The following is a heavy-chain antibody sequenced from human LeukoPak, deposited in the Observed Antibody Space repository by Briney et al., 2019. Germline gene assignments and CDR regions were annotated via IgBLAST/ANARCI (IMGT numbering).Heavy chain of an antibody. D-gene: IGHD6-6*01. CDR1: GFTFSSYV. J-gene: IGHJ4*02. CDR2: ISDNSVST. V-gene: IGHV3-23*01. CDR3: AKGSSSSRPYYFDY. Sequence: GGSLRLSCAASGFTFSSYVMSWVRQAPGKGLEWVSAISDNSVSTYYADSVKGRFTVSRDNSKNTLYLQMNSLRVEDTAVCFCAKGSSSSRPYYFDYWGQGTLVTVSS.